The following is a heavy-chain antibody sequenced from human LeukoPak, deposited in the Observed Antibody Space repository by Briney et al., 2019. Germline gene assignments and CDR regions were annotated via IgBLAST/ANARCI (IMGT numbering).Heavy chain of an antibody. Sequence: GGSLRLSCAASGFTFTTYSMTWVRQAPGKGLEWVSIISSGSSAIFSADALKGRFTISRNDAKNLLYLDMNSLRAEDTAVYYCARGHTAVTRHFDFWGQGTLVTVSS. D-gene: IGHD4-17*01. CDR3: ARGHTAVTRHFDF. J-gene: IGHJ4*02. CDR1: GFTFTTYS. CDR2: ISSGSSAI. V-gene: IGHV3-21*01.